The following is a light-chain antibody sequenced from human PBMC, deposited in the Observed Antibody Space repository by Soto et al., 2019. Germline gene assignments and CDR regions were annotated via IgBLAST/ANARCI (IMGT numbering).Light chain of an antibody. Sequence: DIVVTQSPDSLAVSLGERDTINCTSSQSVLYSPNNKDSIVWYQQKPGQPPKMILYWDSTRESGVPDRFSGSGSGKDFTLTISSLQAEDVAVYYCQQELSGRWTFGKGPKVEI. J-gene: IGKJ1*01. CDR3: QQELSGRWT. CDR2: WDS. V-gene: IGKV4-1*01. CDR1: QSVLYSPNNKDS.